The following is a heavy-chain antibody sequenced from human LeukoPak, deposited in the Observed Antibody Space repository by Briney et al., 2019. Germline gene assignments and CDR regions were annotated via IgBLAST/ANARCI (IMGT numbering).Heavy chain of an antibody. CDR3: ARWGGTSSENWFDP. J-gene: IGHJ5*02. CDR2: VSVYNGNT. D-gene: IGHD6-6*01. Sequence: GASVKVSCKASGYTFTGYYMHWVRQAPGQGLEWMGWVSVYNGNTNYAQKLQGRVTMTTDTSTSTAYMDLRSLRSDDTAVYYCARWGGTSSENWFDPWGQGTLVTVSS. V-gene: IGHV1-18*04. CDR1: GYTFTGYY.